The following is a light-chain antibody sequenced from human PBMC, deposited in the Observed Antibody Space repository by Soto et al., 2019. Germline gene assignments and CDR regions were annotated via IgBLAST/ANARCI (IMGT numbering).Light chain of an antibody. CDR1: QSVSSSF. Sequence: EIVLTQSPGTLSLSPGERSILSCRASQSVSSSFLAWYQQKPGQAPRLLIYGASSRAIGIPDRFSGSGSGADFTLTISRREPEDFAVYYCQQYGSSPPWTFGQGTKVEIK. J-gene: IGKJ1*01. V-gene: IGKV3-20*01. CDR3: QQYGSSPPWT. CDR2: GAS.